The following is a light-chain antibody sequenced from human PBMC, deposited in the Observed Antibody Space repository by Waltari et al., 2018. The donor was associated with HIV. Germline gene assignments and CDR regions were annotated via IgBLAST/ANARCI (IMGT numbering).Light chain of an antibody. CDR2: STR. Sequence: QTVVTQEPSLTVSPGGTVTLTCGSSTGAVTNGSFPTWFQQKPGQEPRALIYSTRHNHSWTPSRFSGSLLGGKAALTLSGVQPEDEAEYYCLLYYGGANYVFGTGTKVTVL. CDR1: TGAVTNGSF. V-gene: IGLV7-43*01. J-gene: IGLJ1*01. CDR3: LLYYGGANYV.